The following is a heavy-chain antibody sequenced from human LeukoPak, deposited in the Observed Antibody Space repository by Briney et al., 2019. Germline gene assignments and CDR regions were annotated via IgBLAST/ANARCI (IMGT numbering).Heavy chain of an antibody. J-gene: IGHJ4*02. Sequence: PGGSLRLSCAASGFTFSSYGMHWVRQAPGKGLEWVAVIWYDGSNKYYADSEKGRFTISRDNSKNTLYLQMNSLRAEDTAVYYCAKGYCSGGSCYTPAGLDYWGQGTLVTVSS. CDR2: IWYDGSNK. V-gene: IGHV3-33*06. CDR3: AKGYCSGGSCYTPAGLDY. D-gene: IGHD2-15*01. CDR1: GFTFSSYG.